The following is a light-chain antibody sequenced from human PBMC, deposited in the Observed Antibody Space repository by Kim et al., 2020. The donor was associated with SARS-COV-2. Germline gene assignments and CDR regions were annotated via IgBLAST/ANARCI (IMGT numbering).Light chain of an antibody. Sequence: QSAPTQPPSSSGSPGQSVTISCTGTSRDIGAYNYVSWYQQHPGEAPKLIIFEVSKRPSGVPDRFSGSKSGNTASLTVSGLQAEDEADYYCCSYAGSKNFEVFGGGTQLTVL. V-gene: IGLV2-8*01. J-gene: IGLJ3*02. CDR2: EVS. CDR1: SRDIGAYNY. CDR3: CSYAGSKNFEV.